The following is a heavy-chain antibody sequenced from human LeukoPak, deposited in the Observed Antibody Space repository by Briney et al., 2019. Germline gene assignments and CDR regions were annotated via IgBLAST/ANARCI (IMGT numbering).Heavy chain of an antibody. CDR3: ARVGQYSSSSALDY. D-gene: IGHD6-6*01. J-gene: IGHJ4*02. Sequence: SETLSLTCTVSGGSISSYYWSWIRQPPGKGLEWIGYIYYSGSTNYNPPLKSRVTISVDTSKNQFSLKLSSVTAADTAVYYCARVGQYSSSSALDYWGQGTLVTVSS. CDR2: IYYSGST. CDR1: GGSISSYY. V-gene: IGHV4-59*12.